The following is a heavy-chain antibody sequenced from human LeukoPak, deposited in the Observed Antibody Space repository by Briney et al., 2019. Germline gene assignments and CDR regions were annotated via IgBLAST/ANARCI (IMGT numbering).Heavy chain of an antibody. V-gene: IGHV4-30-2*01. CDR1: GGSISSGGYY. CDR2: IYHSGST. J-gene: IGHJ3*02. Sequence: SETLSLTCAVSGGSISSGGYYWSWIRQPPGKGLEWIGYIYHSGSTYYNPSLKSRVTISVDRSKNQFSLKLSSVTAADTAVYYCARDPAFDIWGQGTMVTVSS. CDR3: ARDPAFDI.